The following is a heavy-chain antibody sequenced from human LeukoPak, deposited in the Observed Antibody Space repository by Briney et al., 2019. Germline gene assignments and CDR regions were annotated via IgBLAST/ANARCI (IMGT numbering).Heavy chain of an antibody. CDR3: ATQRGYYYDSSGYPYYFDY. D-gene: IGHD3-22*01. V-gene: IGHV5-51*01. Sequence: GESLKISCKGSGYSFTSYWIGWVRQMPGKGLEWMGIIYPGDSDTRYSPSFQGQVNISADKSISPAYLQWSSLKASDTAMYYCATQRGYYYDSSGYPYYFDYWGQGTLVTVSS. J-gene: IGHJ4*02. CDR1: GYSFTSYW. CDR2: IYPGDSDT.